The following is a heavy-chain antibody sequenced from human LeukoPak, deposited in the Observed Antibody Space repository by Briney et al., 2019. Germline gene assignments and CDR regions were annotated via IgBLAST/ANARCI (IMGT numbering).Heavy chain of an antibody. CDR1: GFTFSNYA. J-gene: IGHJ4*02. CDR2: ISGSGSNT. V-gene: IGHV3-23*01. D-gene: IGHD3-22*01. Sequence: GGSLRLSCAASGFTFSNYAVSWVRQVPGKGLEWVSTISGSGSNTYFADSVKGRSTISRDNSKNTLFLQMNSLRAEDTAVYYCAKEVPLDSSGFYYRFITPFDHWGQGILVTVSS. CDR3: AKEVPLDSSGFYYRFITPFDH.